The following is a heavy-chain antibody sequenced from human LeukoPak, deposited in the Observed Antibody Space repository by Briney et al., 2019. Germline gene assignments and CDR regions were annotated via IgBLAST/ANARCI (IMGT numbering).Heavy chain of an antibody. CDR3: ARAPAYSSSAILDFFHY. J-gene: IGHJ4*02. V-gene: IGHV1-2*02. CDR2: IDPNSGGT. CDR1: GYTFTDYY. Sequence: ASVKVSCKASGYTFTDYYIHWVGQAPGQGLEWMGWIDPNSGGTNYAQKFQDRVTMTGDPSISTAYMELSGLRSDDTAVYYCARAPAYSSSAILDFFHYWGQGTLVTVSS. D-gene: IGHD6-6*01.